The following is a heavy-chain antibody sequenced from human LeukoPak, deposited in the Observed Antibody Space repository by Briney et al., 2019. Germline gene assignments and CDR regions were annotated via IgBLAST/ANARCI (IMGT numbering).Heavy chain of an antibody. J-gene: IGHJ3*02. V-gene: IGHV4-59*08. CDR3: ARVPFYDLDGYNMVDI. Sequence: PSETLSLTCTVSGGSISSYYWSWIRQPPGKGLEWIGYIYYSGSTNYNPSLKSRVTISVDTSKNQFSLKLSSVTAADTAVYYCARVPFYDLDGYNMVDIWGQGTMVTVSS. CDR1: GGSISSYY. D-gene: IGHD5-24*01. CDR2: IYYSGST.